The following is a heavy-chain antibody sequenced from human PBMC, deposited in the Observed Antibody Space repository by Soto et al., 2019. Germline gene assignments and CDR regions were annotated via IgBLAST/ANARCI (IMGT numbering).Heavy chain of an antibody. V-gene: IGHV1-2*04. D-gene: IGHD5-18*01. Sequence: QVQLVQSGAEVKKPGASVKVSCKASGYTFTGYYMHWVRQAPGQGLEWMGWINPNSGGTNYAQKFQGWVTMTRDTSISTAYMELSRLRADDTAVYYCARGATAMVFHYYYYGMDVWGQGTTVTVSS. CDR1: GYTFTGYY. CDR3: ARGATAMVFHYYYYGMDV. J-gene: IGHJ6*02. CDR2: INPNSGGT.